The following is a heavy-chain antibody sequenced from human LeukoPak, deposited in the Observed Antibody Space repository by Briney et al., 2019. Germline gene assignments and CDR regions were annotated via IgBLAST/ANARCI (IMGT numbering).Heavy chain of an antibody. Sequence: GGSLRLSCVASGFTFSSYGIHWVRQAPGKGLEWVAFIRYDGSDKYYADSVKGRFTISRDNSRNTLYLQMNSLRAEDTAVYYCAKGAGYGDLGYFYYMDVWGKGTTVTVSS. D-gene: IGHD4-17*01. CDR1: GFTFSSYG. V-gene: IGHV3-30*02. CDR2: IRYDGSDK. J-gene: IGHJ6*03. CDR3: AKGAGYGDLGYFYYMDV.